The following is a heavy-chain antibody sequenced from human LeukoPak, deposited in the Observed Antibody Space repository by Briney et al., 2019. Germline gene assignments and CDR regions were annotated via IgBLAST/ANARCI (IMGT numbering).Heavy chain of an antibody. Sequence: PGGSLRLSCAASGFTFSSYAMSWVRQAPGKGLEWVANIKQDGSERYYVDSVKGRFTISRDNAKNSLYLQMNSLRVEDTAVYYCATTNQHDVFDRWGQGTMVTVSS. J-gene: IGHJ3*01. V-gene: IGHV3-7*01. D-gene: IGHD1-14*01. CDR3: ATTNQHDVFDR. CDR1: GFTFSSYA. CDR2: IKQDGSER.